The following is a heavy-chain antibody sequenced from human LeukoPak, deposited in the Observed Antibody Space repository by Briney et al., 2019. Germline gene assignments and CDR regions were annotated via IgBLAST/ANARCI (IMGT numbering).Heavy chain of an antibody. J-gene: IGHJ4*02. CDR2: IYHSGST. V-gene: IGHV4-38-2*02. CDR3: AGYTSPYYFDY. D-gene: IGHD6-13*01. CDR1: GDSISSGYY. Sequence: SQTLSLTCSVSGDSISSGYYWGWIRQPPGKGLEWIGSIYHSGSTYYNPSLKSRVTISVDTSKNQFSLKLSSVTAADTAVYYCAGYTSPYYFDYWGQGTLVTVSS.